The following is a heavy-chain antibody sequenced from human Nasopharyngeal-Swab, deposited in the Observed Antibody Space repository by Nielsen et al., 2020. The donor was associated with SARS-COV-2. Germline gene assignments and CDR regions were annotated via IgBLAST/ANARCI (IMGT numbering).Heavy chain of an antibody. CDR2: VYSGGST. V-gene: IGHV3-53*01. Sequence: GESLKISCAASGIFVSGNYMNWVRQAPGMGLEWVSVVYSGGSTFYADSVMGRFTISRDNSKNTLYLQMNNLRPEDTAMYYCASPVFGVVSDAFDLWGQGTMVTVSS. D-gene: IGHD3-3*01. CDR3: ASPVFGVVSDAFDL. J-gene: IGHJ3*01. CDR1: GIFVSGNY.